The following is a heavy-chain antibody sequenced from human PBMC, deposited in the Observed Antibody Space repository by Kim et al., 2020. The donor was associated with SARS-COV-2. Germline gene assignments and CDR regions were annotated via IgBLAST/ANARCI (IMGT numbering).Heavy chain of an antibody. Sequence: LKSRVTISVDTSKNQFSLKLSSVTAADTAVYYCAREGYTIVATWHGMDVWGQGTTVTVSS. V-gene: IGHV4-31*02. D-gene: IGHD5-12*01. J-gene: IGHJ6*02. CDR3: AREGYTIVATWHGMDV.